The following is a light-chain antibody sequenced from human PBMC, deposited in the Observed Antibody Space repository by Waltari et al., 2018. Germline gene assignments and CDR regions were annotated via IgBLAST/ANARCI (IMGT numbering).Light chain of an antibody. V-gene: IGKV3-15*01. CDR3: QQYYNWPYT. Sequence: EIVMTQSPATLSVSPGERATLSCRASQSVDRNLAGDQQKPGQPPRLLLYGASTRATGVPARFSGSGAGTEFTLTISSLQSADFAVYYCQQYYNWPYTFGQGTKLEIK. J-gene: IGKJ2*01. CDR2: GAS. CDR1: QSVDRN.